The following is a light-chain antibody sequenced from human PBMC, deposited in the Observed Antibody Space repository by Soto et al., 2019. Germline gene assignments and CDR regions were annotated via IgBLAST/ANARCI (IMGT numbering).Light chain of an antibody. CDR2: SAS. CDR1: TGAVTSDYY. V-gene: IGLV7-43*01. CDR3: LLYEGGAHV. Sequence: QTVVTQEPSLTVSPGGTVTLTCASSTGAVTSDYYPNWIQQKPGQPPRALIYSASNRHPWTPARFSGSLLGGKAALTLSGVQPEDEAEYYCLLYEGGAHVFGAGTQLTVL. J-gene: IGLJ7*01.